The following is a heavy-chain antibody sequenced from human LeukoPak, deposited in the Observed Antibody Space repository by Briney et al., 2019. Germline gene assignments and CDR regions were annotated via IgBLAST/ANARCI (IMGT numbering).Heavy chain of an antibody. Sequence: GESLKISCKGSGYSFTSYWIGWVRQMPGKGLEWMGIIYPGDSDTRYSPSFQGQVTISADKSISTAYLQWSSPKASDTAMYYCARRYYYDSSGYPYDAFDIWGQGTMVTVSS. D-gene: IGHD3-22*01. CDR2: IYPGDSDT. J-gene: IGHJ3*02. CDR1: GYSFTSYW. V-gene: IGHV5-51*01. CDR3: ARRYYYDSSGYPYDAFDI.